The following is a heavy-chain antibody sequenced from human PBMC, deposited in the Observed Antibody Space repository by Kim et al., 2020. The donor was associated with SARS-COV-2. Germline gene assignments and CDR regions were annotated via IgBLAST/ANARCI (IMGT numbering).Heavy chain of an antibody. V-gene: IGHV4-34*01. Sequence: SETLSLTCAVSGGSLSDYYWSRIRQPPGKGLEWIGKVNHSGSTNYNPYLKSRVTISVDTSKNQFSLKLSSVTAADTAMYYCARVQLSSWFFGMDVWGQGTTVTVSS. J-gene: IGHJ6*02. CDR1: GGSLSDYY. CDR3: ARVQLSSWFFGMDV. CDR2: VNHSGST. D-gene: IGHD1-1*01.